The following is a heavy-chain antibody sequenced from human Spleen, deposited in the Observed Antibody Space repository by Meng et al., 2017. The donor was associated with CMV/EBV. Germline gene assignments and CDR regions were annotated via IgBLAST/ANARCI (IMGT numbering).Heavy chain of an antibody. Sequence: ASVKVSCKSSGYTFTTYGISWVRQAPGQGLEWMGWINPYNDNTIYAQKFQGRVTMTTDTSTNTAYMELRSLKFDDTAVYYCARDSAGYCSTASCYEGDSWGQGTLVTVSS. J-gene: IGHJ4*02. CDR3: ARDSAGYCSTASCYEGDS. CDR1: GYTFTTYG. V-gene: IGHV1-18*04. CDR2: INPYNDNT. D-gene: IGHD2-2*01.